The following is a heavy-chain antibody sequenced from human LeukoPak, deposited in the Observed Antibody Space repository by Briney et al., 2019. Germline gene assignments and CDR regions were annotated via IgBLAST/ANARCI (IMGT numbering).Heavy chain of an antibody. CDR2: MYHSGDT. D-gene: IGHD3-9*01. Sequence: PSETLSLTCSASDYSISSGYYWGWIRQPPGKGLEWIGSMYHSGDTYYNPSLKSRVTMSVDTSKNQFSLKLSSVTAADTAVYYCARGYYDILTGYPNWFDPWGQGTLVSVSS. CDR1: DYSISSGYY. CDR3: ARGYYDILTGYPNWFDP. J-gene: IGHJ5*02. V-gene: IGHV4-38-2*02.